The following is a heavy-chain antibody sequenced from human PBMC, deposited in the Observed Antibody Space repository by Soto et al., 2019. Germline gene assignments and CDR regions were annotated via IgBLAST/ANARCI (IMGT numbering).Heavy chain of an antibody. Sequence: SVKVSCKASGFTFTSSAVQWVRQARGQRLEWIGWIVVGSGNTNYAQKFQERVTITRDMSTSTAYMELSSLRSEDTAVYYCATSPDIVVVPAAPLPFYYYYYGMDVWGQGTTVTVSS. J-gene: IGHJ6*02. D-gene: IGHD2-2*01. CDR2: IVVGSGNT. CDR1: GFTFTSSA. CDR3: ATSPDIVVVPAAPLPFYYYYYGMDV. V-gene: IGHV1-58*01.